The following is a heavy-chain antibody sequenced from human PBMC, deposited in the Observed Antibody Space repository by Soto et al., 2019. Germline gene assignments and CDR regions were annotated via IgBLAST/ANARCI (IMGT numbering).Heavy chain of an antibody. Sequence: GGSLRLSCAASGFTFNIYAMAWVRQAPGKGLEWVSAISRYGDFTYYADSVEGRFTITRDNSKNTLYLQMNSLRAEDTALYYCAKDRYLDHDSRGYLFDNWGQGTLVTVSS. J-gene: IGHJ4*02. V-gene: IGHV3-23*01. D-gene: IGHD3-22*01. CDR1: GFTFNIYA. CDR2: ISRYGDFT. CDR3: AKDRYLDHDSRGYLFDN.